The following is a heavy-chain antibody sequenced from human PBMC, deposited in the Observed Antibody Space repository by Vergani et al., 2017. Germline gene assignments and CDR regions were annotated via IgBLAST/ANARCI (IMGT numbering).Heavy chain of an antibody. CDR2: ISYDGSNK. D-gene: IGHD3-10*01. CDR1: GFTFSSYA. J-gene: IGHJ4*02. V-gene: IGHV3-30-3*01. Sequence: QVQLVESGGGVVQPGRSLRLSCAASGFTFSSYAMHWVRQAPGKGLGWVAVISYDGSNKYYADSVKGRFTISRDNSKNTLYLQMNSLRAEDTAVYYCARDSDDYGSGSYYKGAFDYWGQGTLVTVAS. CDR3: ARDSDDYGSGSYYKGAFDY.